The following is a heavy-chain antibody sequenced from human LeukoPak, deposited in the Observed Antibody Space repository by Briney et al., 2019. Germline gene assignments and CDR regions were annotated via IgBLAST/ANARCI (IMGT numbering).Heavy chain of an antibody. CDR2: IYWDDDK. V-gene: IGHV2-5*02. D-gene: IGHD6-6*01. CDR3: AFSKYSRSDFDS. Sequence: SGPTLLKPTQTLTLTFTFSGFSLSTNDVGVGWIRQPPGEALEWLALIYWDDDKRYSPSQKSRLTITKDTSKNQVVLTMANMDPADTATYYCAFSKYSRSDFDSWGQGTLVTVSS. J-gene: IGHJ4*02. CDR1: GFSLSTNDVG.